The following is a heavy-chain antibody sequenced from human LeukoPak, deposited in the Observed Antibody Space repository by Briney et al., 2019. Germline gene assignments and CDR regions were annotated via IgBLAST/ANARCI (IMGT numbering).Heavy chain of an antibody. J-gene: IGHJ3*02. Sequence: PGGSLRLSCAASGFTFSSYAMSWVRQAPGKGLEWVSAISGSGGSTYYADSVKGRFTISRDNSKNTLYLQMNSLRAEDTAVYYCAKGGAGLDYDFWSGYSYSFDIWGQGKRVTVFS. V-gene: IGHV3-23*01. CDR3: AKGGAGLDYDFWSGYSYSFDI. CDR1: GFTFSSYA. CDR2: ISGSGGST. D-gene: IGHD3-3*01.